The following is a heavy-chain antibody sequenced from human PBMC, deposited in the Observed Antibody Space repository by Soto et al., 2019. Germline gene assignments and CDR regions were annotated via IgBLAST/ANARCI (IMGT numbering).Heavy chain of an antibody. D-gene: IGHD3-3*01. CDR2: ISYDGNSE. J-gene: IGHJ4*02. CDR1: GFTFSAYV. Sequence: QVLLVESGGGVVQPGTSLRVSCGASGFTFSAYVMHWVRQAPGKGLEWVAAISYDGNSEYYAAAVKGRFTVSRDNSKNTVFLQMNTLRVEDTAVYYCARGIIQDVEYWGQGTLVTVSS. V-gene: IGHV3-30-3*01. CDR3: ARGIIQDVEY.